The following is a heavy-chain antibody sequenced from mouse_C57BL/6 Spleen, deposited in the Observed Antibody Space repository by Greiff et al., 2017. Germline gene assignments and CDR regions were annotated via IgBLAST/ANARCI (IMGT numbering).Heavy chain of an antibody. J-gene: IGHJ1*03. CDR3: ARGVLYSNHWYFDV. V-gene: IGHV1-39*01. CDR1: GYSFTDYN. CDR2: INPNYGTT. D-gene: IGHD2-5*01. Sequence: VQLKQSGPELVKPGASVKISCKASGYSFTDYNMNWVKQSNGKSLEWIGVINPNYGTTSYNQKFKGKATLTVDQSSSTAYMQLNSLTSEDSAVYYCARGVLYSNHWYFDVWGTGTTVTVSS.